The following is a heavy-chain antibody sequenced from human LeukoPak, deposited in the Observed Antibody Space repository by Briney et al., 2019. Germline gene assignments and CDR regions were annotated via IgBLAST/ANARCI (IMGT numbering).Heavy chain of an antibody. CDR1: GFTFSNFA. V-gene: IGHV3-23*01. CDR2: IRGSAGDT. D-gene: IGHD1-26*01. Sequence: GGSLRLSCAASGFTFSNFAMTWVRQAPGKGLEWVSGIRGSAGDTYYADSVKGRFTISRDTSKNTLCLQMNSLRAEDTAVYYCAKDGSGTYPDAFDVWGQGTMVTVSS. J-gene: IGHJ3*01. CDR3: AKDGSGTYPDAFDV.